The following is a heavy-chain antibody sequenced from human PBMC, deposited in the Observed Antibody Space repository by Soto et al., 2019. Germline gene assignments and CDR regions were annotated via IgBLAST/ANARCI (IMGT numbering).Heavy chain of an antibody. D-gene: IGHD2-8*02. Sequence: PSETLSLTCAVSGYSISSSNWWGWIRQPPGKGLEWIGYIYYSGRTYYNPSLKSRVTMSVDTSKNQFSLKLTSVTAADTAVYYCARDKITGLFDYWGQGTLVTVSS. V-gene: IGHV4-28*03. CDR2: IYYSGRT. CDR1: GYSISSSNW. CDR3: ARDKITGLFDY. J-gene: IGHJ4*02.